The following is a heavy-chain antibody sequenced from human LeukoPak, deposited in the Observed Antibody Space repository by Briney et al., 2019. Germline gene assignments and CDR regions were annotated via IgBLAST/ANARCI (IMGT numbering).Heavy chain of an antibody. CDR3: ARRGYSYAHFDY. Sequence: GGSLRLSCAASGFTVSSNCMSWVRQAPGKGLEWVSVIYSGGSTYYADSVKGRFTISRDNSKNTLYLQMNSLRAEDTAVYYCARRGYSYAHFDYWGQGTLVTVSS. J-gene: IGHJ4*02. V-gene: IGHV3-66*01. CDR2: IYSGGST. CDR1: GFTVSSNC. D-gene: IGHD5-18*01.